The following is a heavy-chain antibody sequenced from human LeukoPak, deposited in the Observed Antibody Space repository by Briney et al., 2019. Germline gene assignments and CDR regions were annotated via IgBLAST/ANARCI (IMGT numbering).Heavy chain of an antibody. CDR1: GGSISSYY. J-gene: IGHJ4*02. D-gene: IGHD1-26*01. CDR3: ARGVNSGYFDY. V-gene: IGHV4-59*01. Sequence: ETLSLTCTVSGGSISSYYWTWIWQPPGKGLEWIGYIYYSGSTNYNPSLKSRVTISVDTSKNQFSLKLTSVTAADTAVYYCARGVNSGYFDYCGQGTLVTVSS. CDR2: IYYSGST.